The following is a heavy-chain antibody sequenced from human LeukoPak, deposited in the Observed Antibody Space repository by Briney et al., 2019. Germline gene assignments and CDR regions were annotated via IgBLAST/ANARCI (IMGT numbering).Heavy chain of an antibody. D-gene: IGHD5-18*01. CDR3: ASQPAVVDLDC. Sequence: GGSLRLSCAASGFTFTSYWMTWVRQAPGKGLEWVANINPDGTKKTYVDSVKGRFTISRDNAENSLHLQMDSLRVEDTAVYYCASQPAVVDLDCWGQGTLVTVSS. CDR1: GFTFTSYW. V-gene: IGHV3-7*01. CDR2: INPDGTKK. J-gene: IGHJ4*02.